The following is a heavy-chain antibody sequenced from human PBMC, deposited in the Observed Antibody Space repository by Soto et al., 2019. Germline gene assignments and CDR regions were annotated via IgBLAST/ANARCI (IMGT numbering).Heavy chain of an antibody. Sequence: QVQLQESGPGLVKPSETLSLTCTVSGGSISSYYWSWIRQPTGKGLEWIGHIYYTGSTKYNPSLKSRVTISVDTSKNQFSLKLSSVTAADTAVYYCAREYCSSTSCYAGYWGQGTLVTVSS. CDR1: GGSISSYY. J-gene: IGHJ4*02. CDR3: AREYCSSTSCYAGY. V-gene: IGHV4-59*01. D-gene: IGHD2-2*01. CDR2: IYYTGST.